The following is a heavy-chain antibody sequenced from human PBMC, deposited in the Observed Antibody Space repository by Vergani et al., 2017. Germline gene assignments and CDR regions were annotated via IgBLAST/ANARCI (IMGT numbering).Heavy chain of an antibody. CDR2: ISWNSGSI. Sequence: EVQLVESGGGLVQPGRSLRLSCAASGFTFDDYAMHWVRQAPGKGLEWVSGISWNSGSIGYADSVKGRFTISRDNAKNSLYLQMNSLRAEDTALYYCAKRAGNYYYYMDVWGKGTTVTVSS. CDR1: GFTFDDYA. J-gene: IGHJ6*03. V-gene: IGHV3-9*01. CDR3: AKRAGNYYYYMDV.